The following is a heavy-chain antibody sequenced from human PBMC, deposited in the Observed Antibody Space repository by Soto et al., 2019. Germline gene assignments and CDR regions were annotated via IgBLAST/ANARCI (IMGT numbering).Heavy chain of an antibody. V-gene: IGHV4-59*08. Sequence: SETLSLTCSFSGDSVTSHYLTWIRQSPEKGLEWIGNMYYSGSSHYNPSLKSRVTISVDTSKNQSSLKLSSVTAADTAVYYCARHLGGSGYDSWYYYMDVWGKGTTVTVSS. CDR1: GDSVTSHY. CDR3: ARHLGGSGYDSWYYYMDV. D-gene: IGHD5-12*01. J-gene: IGHJ6*03. CDR2: MYYSGSS.